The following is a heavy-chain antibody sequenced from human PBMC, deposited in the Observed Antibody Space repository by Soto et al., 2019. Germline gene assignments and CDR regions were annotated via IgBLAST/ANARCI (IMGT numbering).Heavy chain of an antibody. CDR2: IIPTFGTA. CDR1: GGTFSSYA. Sequence: QVQLVQSGAAVKKPGSSVKVSCKASGGTFSSYAISWVRQAPGQGLEWMGGIIPTFGTANDAQKFQGSATITADESTSAAYMERSRLRSEDTGVYYCARDSGYWISSSCYEYGMDVWGEGTTV. CDR3: ARDSGYWISSSCYEYGMDV. V-gene: IGHV1-69*12. J-gene: IGHJ6*02. D-gene: IGHD2-2*01.